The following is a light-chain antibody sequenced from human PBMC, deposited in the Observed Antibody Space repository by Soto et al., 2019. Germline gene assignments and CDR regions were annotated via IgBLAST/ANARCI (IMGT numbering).Light chain of an antibody. CDR2: VGPGGTVG. V-gene: IGLV9-49*01. Sequence: QSVLTQPPSASASLGASVTLTCTLSSGYSNDKVHWYQQRPGKGPRFVMRVGPGGTVGSKGDGIPDRFSVSGSGLDRYLTIKNIQEEDESEYHCGADHGSGSNFVWVFGGGTKLTVL. CDR3: GADHGSGSNFVWV. J-gene: IGLJ3*02. CDR1: SGYSNDK.